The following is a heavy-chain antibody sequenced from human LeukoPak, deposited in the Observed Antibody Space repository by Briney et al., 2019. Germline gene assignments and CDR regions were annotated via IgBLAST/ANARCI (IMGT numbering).Heavy chain of an antibody. CDR2: IYPGDSDT. D-gene: IGHD4/OR15-4a*01. V-gene: IGHV5-51*01. CDR1: GYSFTNYW. Sequence: GESLKISCKGSGYSFTNYWIGWVRQMPGKGLEWMGIIYPGDSDTTHSPSFQGQVTISADKSINTAYLQWSSLKASDTAIYYCARATIDDDAFDIWGQGTMVTVSS. CDR3: ARATIDDDAFDI. J-gene: IGHJ3*02.